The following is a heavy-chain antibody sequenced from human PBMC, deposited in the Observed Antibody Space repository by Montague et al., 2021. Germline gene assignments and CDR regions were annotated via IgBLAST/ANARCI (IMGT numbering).Heavy chain of an antibody. V-gene: IGHV4-59*08. CDR1: SGTIFHAH. CDR3: AKQDYFVSGTSYKGFDP. CDR2: MFYGGAT. J-gene: IGHJ5*02. D-gene: IGHD3-10*01. Sequence: SETLSLTCTVSSGTIFHAHWSWVRQPPGKGLEWLGSMFYGGATSNNPSLKSRVAMSIDTSTNQFSLKLSFVTAADTAVYYCAKQDYFVSGTSYKGFDPWGQAIPVTVSS.